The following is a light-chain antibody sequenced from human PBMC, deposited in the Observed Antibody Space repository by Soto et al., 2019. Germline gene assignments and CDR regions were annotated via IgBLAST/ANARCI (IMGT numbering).Light chain of an antibody. V-gene: IGKV1-5*03. CDR2: KTS. J-gene: IGKJ2*01. Sequence: DIQMTQSPSTLSASVGDRVTITCRASQSTSSWLAWYQQKPGKAPKLLIYKTSTLESGVPSRFSGSGAGTEFALTIGCLQPDHFATYYCQQYSSYSYTFGQGTKLEIK. CDR3: QQYSSYSYT. CDR1: QSTSSW.